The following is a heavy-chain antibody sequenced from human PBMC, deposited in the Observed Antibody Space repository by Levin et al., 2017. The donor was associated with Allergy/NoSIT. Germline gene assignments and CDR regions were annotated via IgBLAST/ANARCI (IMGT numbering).Heavy chain of an antibody. CDR3: ARDQNPWPQGRVSAFDI. CDR2: ISYDGSNK. D-gene: IGHD3-10*01. Sequence: PGGSLRLSCAASGFTFSRDAMHWVRQAPGKGLEWVAVISYDGSNKYYADSVKGRFTISRDNSKNTLYLQMNSLRAEDTAVYYCARDQNPWPQGRVSAFDIWGQGTMVTVSS. J-gene: IGHJ3*02. CDR1: GFTFSRDA. V-gene: IGHV3-30-3*01.